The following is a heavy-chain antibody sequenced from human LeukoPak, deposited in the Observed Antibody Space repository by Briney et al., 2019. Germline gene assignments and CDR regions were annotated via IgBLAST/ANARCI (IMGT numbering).Heavy chain of an antibody. Sequence: PSETLSLTCAVSGDSISSPKWWSWVRQPPGQGLGLIGEVYHSGSANYNPSVKSRVTISVDKSKNQFSLKLTSATAADTAVYYCARDLRGIVAPPRWGQGTLASVSS. CDR1: GDSISSPKW. D-gene: IGHD2-15*01. J-gene: IGHJ4*02. V-gene: IGHV4-4*02. CDR3: ARDLRGIVAPPR. CDR2: VYHSGSA.